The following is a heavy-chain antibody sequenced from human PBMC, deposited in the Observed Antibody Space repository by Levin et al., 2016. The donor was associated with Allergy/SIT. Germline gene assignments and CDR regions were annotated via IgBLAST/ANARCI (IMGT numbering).Heavy chain of an antibody. V-gene: IGHV3-49*04. CDR2: IRSKAYGGTT. J-gene: IGHJ4*02. D-gene: IGHD3-3*01. Sequence: GESLKISCTASGFTFGDYAMSWVRQAPGKGLEWVGFIRSKAYGGTTEYAASVKGRFTISRDDSKSIAYLQMNSLKTEDTAVYYCTRGTSITIFGVVIISPTGFDYWGQGTLVTVSS. CDR3: TRGTSITIFGVVIISPTGFDY. CDR1: GFTFGDYA.